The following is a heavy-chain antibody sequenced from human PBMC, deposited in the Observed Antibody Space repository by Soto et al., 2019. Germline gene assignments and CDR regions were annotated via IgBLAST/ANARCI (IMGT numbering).Heavy chain of an antibody. CDR3: ARSRDVVVAAPYRYFDY. Sequence: PGGSLRLSCAASGFTFSSYSMNWVRQAPGKGLEWVSYISSSSNSIYYADSVKGRFTISRDNAKNPLHLQMNSLRAEDTAVYYCARSRDVVVAAPYRYFDYWGQGTLVTVSS. J-gene: IGHJ4*02. V-gene: IGHV3-48*01. CDR2: ISSSSNSI. D-gene: IGHD2-15*01. CDR1: GFTFSSYS.